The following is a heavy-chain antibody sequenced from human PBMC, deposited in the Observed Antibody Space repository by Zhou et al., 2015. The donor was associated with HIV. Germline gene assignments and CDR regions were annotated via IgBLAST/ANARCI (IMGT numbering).Heavy chain of an antibody. CDR1: GGTFSNYA. J-gene: IGHJ4*01. CDR3: ARPNEVRSVLDY. Sequence: QVVLIQSGAEVRRPGSSVKVSCKASGGTFSNYAINWVRQAPGQGLEWMGGIIPLFATPTYAQKFQGRVTITADDSTTTAYMELSSLTSDDTAVYFCARPNEVRSVLDYWGQGTLVTVSS. D-gene: IGHD3-10*01. CDR2: IIPLFATP. V-gene: IGHV1-69*01.